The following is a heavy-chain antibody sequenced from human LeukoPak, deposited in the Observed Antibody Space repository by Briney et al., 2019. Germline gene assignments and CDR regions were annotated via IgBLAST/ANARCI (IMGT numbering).Heavy chain of an antibody. J-gene: IGHJ3*02. CDR3: AKDIWGYCSGGSCYSGAFDI. Sequence: GGSLRLSCAASGFTFSDYFMTWIRQAPGKGLEWISSISSGGETKSYADSVKGRFTISRDNARNSLYLQMNSLRAEDTALYYCAKDIWGYCSGGSCYSGAFDIWGQGTMVTVSS. V-gene: IGHV3-11*01. D-gene: IGHD2-15*01. CDR1: GFTFSDYF. CDR2: ISSGGETK.